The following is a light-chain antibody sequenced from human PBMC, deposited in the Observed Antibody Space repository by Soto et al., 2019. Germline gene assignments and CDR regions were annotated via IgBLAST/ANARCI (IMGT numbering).Light chain of an antibody. Sequence: DIVMTQSPLSLPVTPGEPASISCRSSQSLLHSNGYNYLDWYLQKPGQSPQLLIYLNSYRAPGVPDRFSVSGSGTDFTLKISRVEAEDVGVYYCMQALQTPTFGQGTRVEIK. J-gene: IGKJ1*01. CDR2: LNS. CDR1: QSLLHSNGYNY. CDR3: MQALQTPT. V-gene: IGKV2-28*01.